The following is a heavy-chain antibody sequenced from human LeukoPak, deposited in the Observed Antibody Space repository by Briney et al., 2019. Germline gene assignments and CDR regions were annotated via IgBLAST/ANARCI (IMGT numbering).Heavy chain of an antibody. V-gene: IGHV3-15*01. CDR3: TTAVQLERGVDY. CDR1: GFTFSNAW. CDR2: IKSKTDGGTT. D-gene: IGHD1-1*01. Sequence: GGSLRLSCAASGFTFSNAWMSWVRQAPGKGLEWVGRIKSKTDGGTTDYAAPVKGRFTISRDDSKNTLYLQMNSLKTEDTAVYYCTTAVQLERGVDYWGQGTLVTVSS. J-gene: IGHJ4*02.